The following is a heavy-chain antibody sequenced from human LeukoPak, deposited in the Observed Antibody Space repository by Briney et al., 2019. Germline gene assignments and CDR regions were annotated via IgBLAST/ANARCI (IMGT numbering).Heavy chain of an antibody. V-gene: IGHV1-2*02. J-gene: IGHJ6*03. CDR2: INPNSGGT. Sequence: ASVKVSCKASGYTFTGYYMHWVRQAPGQGLECMGWINPNSGGTNYAQKFQGRVTMTRDTSISTAYMQLSRLRSDDTAVYYCARGGINYYYMDVWGKGTTVTVSS. D-gene: IGHD2-15*01. CDR3: ARGGINYYYMDV. CDR1: GYTFTGYY.